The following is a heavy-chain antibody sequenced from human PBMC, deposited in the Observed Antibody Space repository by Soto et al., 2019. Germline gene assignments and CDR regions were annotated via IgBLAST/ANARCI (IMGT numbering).Heavy chain of an antibody. Sequence: QVQLQESGPGLVEPSQTLSLTCTVSGGSISSGDYYWSWIRQPPGKGLEWIGYIYYSGSTYYNPSLKSRVTISVDTSKNQFSLKLSSVTAADTAVYYCARAPTWTNNWFDPWGQGTLVTVSS. CDR2: IYYSGST. D-gene: IGHD3-3*01. CDR3: ARAPTWTNNWFDP. J-gene: IGHJ5*02. CDR1: GGSISSGDYY. V-gene: IGHV4-30-4*01.